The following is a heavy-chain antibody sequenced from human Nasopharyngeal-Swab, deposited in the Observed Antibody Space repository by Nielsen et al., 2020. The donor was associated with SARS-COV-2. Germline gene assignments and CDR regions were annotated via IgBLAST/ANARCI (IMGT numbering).Heavy chain of an antibody. V-gene: IGHV3-53*04. D-gene: IGHD1-26*01. CDR3: ARDLDSGSYPH. CDR2: IYSGGST. CDR1: GVTVSSNY. Sequence: LSCAASGVTVSSNYMSWVRQAPGKGLEWVSVIYSGGSTYYADSVKGRFTISRHNSKNTLYLQMNSLRAEDTAVYYCARDLDSGSYPHWGQGTLVTVSS. J-gene: IGHJ4*02.